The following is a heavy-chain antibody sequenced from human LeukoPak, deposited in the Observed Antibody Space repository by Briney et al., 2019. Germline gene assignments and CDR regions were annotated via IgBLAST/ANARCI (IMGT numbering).Heavy chain of an antibody. V-gene: IGHV3-11*01. Sequence: GGSLRLSCAASGFTLSDYYMSWIRQAPGKGLEWVSYSSSSGSTIYYADSVKGRFAISKDNAKNSLYLQMNSLRAEDTAVYYCARRRDFIDYWGQGTLVTVSS. CDR1: GFTLSDYY. CDR3: ARRRDFIDY. CDR2: SSSSGSTI. J-gene: IGHJ4*02. D-gene: IGHD3/OR15-3a*01.